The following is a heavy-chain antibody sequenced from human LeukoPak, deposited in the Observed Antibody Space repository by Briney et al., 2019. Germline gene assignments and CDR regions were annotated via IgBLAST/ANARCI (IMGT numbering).Heavy chain of an antibody. D-gene: IGHD2-15*01. CDR1: GFTFSNYA. J-gene: IGHJ6*03. CDR3: AREGHWVVHGFYYYYMDV. V-gene: IGHV3-30*15. CDR2: ISYDGRNE. Sequence: SGRSLRLSCAASGFTFSNYAMHWVRQAPGKGLEWVAVISYDGRNEFYADSVKGRFTISRDNSKNTLDLQMSSLRAEDTAVYYCAREGHWVVHGFYYYYMDVWGKGTTVTVSS.